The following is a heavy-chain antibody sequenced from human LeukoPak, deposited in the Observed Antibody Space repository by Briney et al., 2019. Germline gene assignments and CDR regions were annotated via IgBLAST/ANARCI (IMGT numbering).Heavy chain of an antibody. CDR1: GGSFSGYY. CDR2: INHSGST. D-gene: IGHD6-13*01. J-gene: IGHJ4*02. CDR3: ARGALQYSSTFADY. Sequence: SETLSLTCAVYGGSFSGYYWSWIRQPPGKGLEWIGEINHSGSTNYNPSLKSRVTISVDTSKNQFSLKLSSVTAADTAVYYCARGALQYSSTFADYWGQGTLVTVSS. V-gene: IGHV4-34*01.